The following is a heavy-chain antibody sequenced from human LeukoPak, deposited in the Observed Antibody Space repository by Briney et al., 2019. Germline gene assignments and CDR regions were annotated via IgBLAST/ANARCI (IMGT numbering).Heavy chain of an antibody. V-gene: IGHV3-23*01. J-gene: IGHJ4*02. CDR3: AKDSGIVGATIDY. CDR2: ISGSGGST. Sequence: GALRLSCAASGFTFSSYAMSWVRQAPGKGLEWVSAISGSGGSTYYADSVKGRFTISRDNSKNTLYLQMNSLRAEDTAVYYCAKDSGIVGATIDYWGQGTLVTVSS. CDR1: GFTFSSYA. D-gene: IGHD1-26*01.